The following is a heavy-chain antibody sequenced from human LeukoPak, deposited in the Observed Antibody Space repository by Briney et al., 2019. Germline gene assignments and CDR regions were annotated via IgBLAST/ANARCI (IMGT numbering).Heavy chain of an antibody. D-gene: IGHD4-17*01. V-gene: IGHV4-59*01. Sequence: SETLSLTCTVSGGSISSYYWSWIRQPPGKGLEWIGYIYYSGSTDYNPSLKSRVTISVDTSKNQFSLKLSSVTAADTAVYYCARSIDDYGDYAYWGQGTLVTVSS. J-gene: IGHJ4*02. CDR3: ARSIDDYGDYAY. CDR2: IYYSGST. CDR1: GGSISSYY.